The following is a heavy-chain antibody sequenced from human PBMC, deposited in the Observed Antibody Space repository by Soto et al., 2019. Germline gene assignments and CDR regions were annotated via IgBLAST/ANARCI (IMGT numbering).Heavy chain of an antibody. J-gene: IGHJ4*02. V-gene: IGHV4-59*01. Sequence: PSETLSLTCNVSGGSISNYYWSWIREPPGKGLEWIGYIYYSGTTNYNRSLKSRVTISIDTSKSQFSLKLSSVAAADTAVYYCARDGRGYSGYSYDSWGQGTLVTVSS. CDR3: ARDGRGYSGYSYDS. CDR1: GGSISNYY. D-gene: IGHD5-12*01. CDR2: IYYSGTT.